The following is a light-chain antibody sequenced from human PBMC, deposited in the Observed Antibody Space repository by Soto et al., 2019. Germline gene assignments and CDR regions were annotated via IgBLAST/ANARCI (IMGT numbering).Light chain of an antibody. J-gene: IGKJ3*01. CDR2: DAS. Sequence: EIVLTQSPATLSLSPGERSTLSCRSSQSVTNSLAWYQQKPGQAPRLLVYDASNRATGIPTRFSGSVSGTDFTLTISRLEPEDFAVYYCQQYGSSPRITFGPGTKVDI. V-gene: IGKV3-20*01. CDR3: QQYGSSPRIT. CDR1: QSVTNS.